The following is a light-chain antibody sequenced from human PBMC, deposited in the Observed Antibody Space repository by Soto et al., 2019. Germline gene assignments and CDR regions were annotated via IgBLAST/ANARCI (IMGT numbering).Light chain of an antibody. CDR3: QQYYSYPRT. V-gene: IGKV1-8*01. Sequence: AIRMTQSPSSLSASTGDRVTITCRASQGISSYLAWYQQKPGKAPKLLIYAASTLQSGVPSRFSGSGSGTDFTLTICCLQSEDFATYYCQQYYSYPRTVGQGTKVDSK. J-gene: IGKJ1*01. CDR1: QGISSY. CDR2: AAS.